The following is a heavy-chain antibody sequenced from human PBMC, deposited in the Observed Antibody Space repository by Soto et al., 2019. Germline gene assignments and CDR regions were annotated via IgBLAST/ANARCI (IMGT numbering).Heavy chain of an antibody. CDR2: ISYDGSDK. Sequence: PGGSLRLSCAASGFTFSSYAMHWVRQAPGKGLEWVALISYDGSDKDYADSVKGRFTISRDNSRNTLFLQMNSLRAEDTAVYYCAREENVGFNWFDHWGQGTLVTVSS. J-gene: IGHJ5*02. V-gene: IGHV3-30-3*01. CDR1: GFTFSSYA. CDR3: AREENVGFNWFDH.